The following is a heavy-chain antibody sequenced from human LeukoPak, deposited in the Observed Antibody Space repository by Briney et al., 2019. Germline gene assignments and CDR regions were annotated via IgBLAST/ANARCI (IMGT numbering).Heavy chain of an antibody. Sequence: GASVKVSCKTSGGTFSSYAISWVRQAPGQGLEWMGGIIPIFGTANYAQKFQGRVTITADESTSTAYMELGSLRSEDTAVYYCAREISGYFDLWGRGTLVTVSS. D-gene: IGHD1-26*01. V-gene: IGHV1-69*13. CDR1: GGTFSSYA. CDR2: IIPIFGTA. J-gene: IGHJ2*01. CDR3: AREISGYFDL.